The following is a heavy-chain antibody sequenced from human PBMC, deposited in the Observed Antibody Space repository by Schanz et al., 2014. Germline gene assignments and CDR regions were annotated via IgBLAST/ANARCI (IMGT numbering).Heavy chain of an antibody. CDR1: GFIFNDYY. J-gene: IGHJ4*02. V-gene: IGHV3-11*04. CDR2: ISRDGTTS. Sequence: QVQLEESGGGLVKPGGSLRLSCAASGFIFNDYYMNWIRQAPGKGLEWLSYISRDGTTSYYADSVKGRFTISRDNAKNSLYLQMNSLRDEDTAVYYCARGGATRFDYWGQGTLVTVSS. D-gene: IGHD1-26*01. CDR3: ARGGATRFDY.